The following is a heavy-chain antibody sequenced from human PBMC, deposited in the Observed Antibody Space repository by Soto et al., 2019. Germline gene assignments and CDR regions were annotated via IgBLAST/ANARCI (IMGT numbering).Heavy chain of an antibody. CDR2: IYYSGST. CDR3: ERHQKLGVSRYYFDY. CDR1: GGSISSSSYY. D-gene: IGHD2-8*02. Sequence: SEILSLTCTVSGGSISSSSYYWGWIRQPPGKGLEWIGSIYYSGSTYYNPSLKSRVTISVDTSKNQFSLKLSSVTAADTAVYYCERHQKLGVSRYYFDYWGQGTLVTVSS. J-gene: IGHJ4*02. V-gene: IGHV4-39*01.